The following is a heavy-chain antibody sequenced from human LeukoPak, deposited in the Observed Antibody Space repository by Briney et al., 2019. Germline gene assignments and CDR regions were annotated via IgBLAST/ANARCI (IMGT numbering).Heavy chain of an antibody. CDR1: GFIFSSYW. Sequence: GGSLRLSCAASGFIFSSYWMTWVRQAPGKGLEWVANIKQDGSEKYYVDSVKGRFTISRDNAKNSLYLQMNSLRDEDTAVYYCARARASGRSGFDYWGQGTLVTVSS. V-gene: IGHV3-7*01. J-gene: IGHJ4*02. CDR2: IKQDGSEK. D-gene: IGHD2-15*01. CDR3: ARARASGRSGFDY.